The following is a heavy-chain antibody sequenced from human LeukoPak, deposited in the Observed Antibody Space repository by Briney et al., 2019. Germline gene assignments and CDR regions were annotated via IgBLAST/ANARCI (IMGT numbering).Heavy chain of an antibody. CDR1: GYTLTELS. CDR2: FDPEDGET. Sequence: ASVKVSCKVSGYTLTELSMHWVRQAPGKGLEWMGGFDPEDGETIYAQKFQGRVTITADESTSTAYMELSSLRSEDTAVYYCAYSGYDIAYYGMDVWGQGTTVTVSS. V-gene: IGHV1-24*01. D-gene: IGHD5-12*01. CDR3: AYSGYDIAYYGMDV. J-gene: IGHJ6*02.